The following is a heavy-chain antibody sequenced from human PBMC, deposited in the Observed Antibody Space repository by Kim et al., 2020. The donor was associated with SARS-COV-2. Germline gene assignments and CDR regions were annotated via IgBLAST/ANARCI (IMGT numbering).Heavy chain of an antibody. V-gene: IGHV3-23*01. Sequence: LSLTCAASGFTFSSYAMSWVRQAPGKGLEWVSGISGSGGDTYYADSVKGRFTISRDNSKNTLYLQMNSLRAEDTAVYYCAKGLYGYSSSSGNFDYWG. CDR2: ISGSGGDT. J-gene: IGHJ4*01. CDR3: AKGLYGYSSSSGNFDY. D-gene: IGHD6-13*01. CDR1: GFTFSSYA.